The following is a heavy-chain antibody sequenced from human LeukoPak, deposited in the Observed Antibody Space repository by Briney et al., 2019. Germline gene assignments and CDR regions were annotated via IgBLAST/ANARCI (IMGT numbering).Heavy chain of an antibody. D-gene: IGHD1-26*01. CDR2: IKQDGSET. J-gene: IGHJ5*02. CDR3: ARAGSGRSPDWFDP. Sequence: PGGSLRLSCAASGFTFSNYWMNWVRQAPGKGLEWVANIKQDGSETYYVDSVKGRFTISRDNAKNSLYLQMNSLRAEDTAVYYCARAGSGRSPDWFDPWGQGTLVTVSS. CDR1: GFTFSNYW. V-gene: IGHV3-7*01.